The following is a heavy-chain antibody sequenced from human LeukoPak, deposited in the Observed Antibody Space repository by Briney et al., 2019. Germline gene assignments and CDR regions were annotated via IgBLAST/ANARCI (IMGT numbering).Heavy chain of an antibody. V-gene: IGHV3-53*01. CDR2: IYSGGST. CDR1: GFTVSSNY. CDR3: AKVEEHYDFWSGYFYYYYMDV. D-gene: IGHD3-3*01. Sequence: PGGSLRLSCAASGFTVSSNYMSWVRQAPGKGLEWVSVIYSGGSTYYADSVKGRFTISRDNSKNTLYLQMNSLRAEDTAVYYCAKVEEHYDFWSGYFYYYYMDVWGKGTTVTVSS. J-gene: IGHJ6*03.